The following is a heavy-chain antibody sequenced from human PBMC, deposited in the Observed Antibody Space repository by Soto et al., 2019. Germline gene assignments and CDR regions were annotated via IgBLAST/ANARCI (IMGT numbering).Heavy chain of an antibody. V-gene: IGHV3-23*01. J-gene: IGHJ4*02. CDR1: GFTFNRHA. CDR2: LSDSGGSI. Sequence: EVQLWESGGGLVQPGGSLRLSCTASGFTFNRHAMTWVRQAPGKGLEWVSGLSDSGGSIYYADSVKGRFTISRDNSMNTLYLQMNTLRAEDTAVYYCAKVSSAWYAGLFDLWGQGTLVPVSS. D-gene: IGHD2-8*01. CDR3: AKVSSAWYAGLFDL.